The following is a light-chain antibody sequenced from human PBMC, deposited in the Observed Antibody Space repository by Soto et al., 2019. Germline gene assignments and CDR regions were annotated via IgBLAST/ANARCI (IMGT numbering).Light chain of an antibody. CDR1: MRDVGAYNL. J-gene: IGLJ1*01. CDR2: EVR. Sequence: QSALTQPASVSGSAGQSITISCSGTMRDVGAYNLVSWYQQHPGTAPKLIIYEVRNRPSGISSRFSGSRSGNTASLTISGLQSEDEADYYCSSYTSSSTDVFGTGTKLTVL. V-gene: IGLV2-14*01. CDR3: SSYTSSSTDV.